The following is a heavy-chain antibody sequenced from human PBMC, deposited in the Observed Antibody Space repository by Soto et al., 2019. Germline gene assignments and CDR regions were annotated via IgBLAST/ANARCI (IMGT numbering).Heavy chain of an antibody. Sequence: GGSLRLSCAASGFTLNSYATHWVRQAPGKGLEWVAVISYDGSNKYYADSVKGRFTISRDNSKNTLYLQMNSLRAEDTAVYYCAREPRNWYDFWSGTDYYYYGMDVWGQGTTVTVSS. CDR1: GFTLNSYA. D-gene: IGHD3-3*01. CDR2: ISYDGSNK. V-gene: IGHV3-30-3*01. CDR3: AREPRNWYDFWSGTDYYYYGMDV. J-gene: IGHJ6*02.